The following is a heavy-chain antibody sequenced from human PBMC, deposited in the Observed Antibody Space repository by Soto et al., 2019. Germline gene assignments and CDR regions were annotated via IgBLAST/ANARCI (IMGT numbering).Heavy chain of an antibody. D-gene: IGHD2-8*02. Sequence: SETLSLTCAVYGGSFSGSYWNWIRQPPGKGLEWIGEINHNTNTIYNPSLTSRVTISVDTSKNQFSLKLTSVTAADTAVYYCARDKITGLFDYWGQGTLVTVSS. J-gene: IGHJ4*02. V-gene: IGHV4-34*01. CDR1: GGSFSGSY. CDR3: ARDKITGLFDY. CDR2: INHNTNT.